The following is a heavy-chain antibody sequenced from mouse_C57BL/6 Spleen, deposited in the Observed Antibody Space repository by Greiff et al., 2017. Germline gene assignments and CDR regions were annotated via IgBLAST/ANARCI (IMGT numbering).Heavy chain of an antibody. D-gene: IGHD2-4*01. Sequence: EVQGVESGGGLVKPGGSLKLSCAASGFTFSSYAMSWVRQTPEKRLEWVATISDGGSYTYYPDNVKGRFTISIDNAKNNLYLQMSHLKSEDTAMYDCARDPTMITDWYFDVWGTGTTVTVAS. CDR2: ISDGGSYT. CDR3: ARDPTMITDWYFDV. J-gene: IGHJ1*03. V-gene: IGHV5-4*01. CDR1: GFTFSSYA.